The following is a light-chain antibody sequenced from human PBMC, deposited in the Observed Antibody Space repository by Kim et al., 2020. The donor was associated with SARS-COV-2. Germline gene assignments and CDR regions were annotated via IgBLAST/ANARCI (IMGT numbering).Light chain of an antibody. J-gene: IGKJ5*01. Sequence: SVGDRVFITCRASQSISSHLNWYQQKPGKAPKLLIYAASSLQSGVPSRFTGSGSGTEFTLTIRTLQPEDSATYYCQQGYSSPQITFGQGTRLEIK. CDR2: AAS. CDR3: QQGYSSPQIT. V-gene: IGKV1-39*01. CDR1: QSISSH.